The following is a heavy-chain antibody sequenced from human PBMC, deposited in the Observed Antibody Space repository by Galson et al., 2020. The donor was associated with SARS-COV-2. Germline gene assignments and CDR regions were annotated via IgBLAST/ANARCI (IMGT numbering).Heavy chain of an antibody. CDR2: IRSDGSNK. Sequence: GGSLRLSCAASGFTFSSYGMHWVRQAQGKGLEWVAFIRSDGSNKYYADSVKGRFTISRDNSKNTLYLEINSLRAEYTAVYYCAGLRTNWYLDYWRQGTLVTVSS. D-gene: IGHD1-1*01. V-gene: IGHV3-30*02. CDR1: GFTFSSYG. J-gene: IGHJ4*02. CDR3: AGLRTNWYLDY.